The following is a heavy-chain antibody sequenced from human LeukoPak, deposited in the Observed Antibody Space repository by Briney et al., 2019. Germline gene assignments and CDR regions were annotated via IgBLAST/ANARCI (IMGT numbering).Heavy chain of an antibody. CDR2: IYYSGST. CDR3: ATEPSYGDSRYYYRMDV. Sequence: PSETLSLTCTVPGGSVSSCGYSWSWIRPPPGKRLECIVYIYYSGSTKYNPSLKSRVTIAVDTSKNQFSLKLRSVTAADTAVDYCATEPSYGDSRYYYRMDVWGKGTTVTVSS. J-gene: IGHJ6*04. D-gene: IGHD4-17*01. V-gene: IGHV4-61*08. CDR1: GGSVSSCGYS.